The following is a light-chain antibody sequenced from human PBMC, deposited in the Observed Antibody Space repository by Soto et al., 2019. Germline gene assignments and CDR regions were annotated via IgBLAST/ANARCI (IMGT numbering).Light chain of an antibody. Sequence: EIVMTQSPATLSVSPGERATLSCRASQSVSTNLAWYQQKPGQAPRLLFYGASTRATGIPARFSGSGSGTEFTLTISSLQSEEFAVYYCQQYNNWPPWTFGQGTKVEIK. V-gene: IGKV3-15*01. J-gene: IGKJ1*01. CDR1: QSVSTN. CDR3: QQYNNWPPWT. CDR2: GAS.